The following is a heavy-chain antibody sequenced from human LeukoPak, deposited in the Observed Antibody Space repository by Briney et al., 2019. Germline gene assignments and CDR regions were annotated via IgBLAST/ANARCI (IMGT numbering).Heavy chain of an antibody. CDR2: INTDGTST. J-gene: IGHJ4*02. CDR1: GFTFSNYW. Sequence: GGSLRLSCTASGFTFSNYWMHWVRQAPGKGLVWASRINTDGTSTSYADSVKGRFTISRDNAKNTLYLQMNSLRAEDTAVYYCARGKGGLPFAPFDYWGQGTLVTVS. CDR3: ARGKGGLPFAPFDY. V-gene: IGHV3-74*01. D-gene: IGHD3/OR15-3a*01.